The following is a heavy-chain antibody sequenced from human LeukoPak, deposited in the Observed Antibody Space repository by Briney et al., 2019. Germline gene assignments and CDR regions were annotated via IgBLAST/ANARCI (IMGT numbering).Heavy chain of an antibody. Sequence: PSETLSLTCTVSGVSISSYYWSWTRQPAGKGLEWIGRIHTSGSTNYNPSLKSRVTMSVDTSKNQFSLKLSSVTAADTAVYYCARDQYYYDSSGYLTFDYWGQGTLVTVSS. D-gene: IGHD3-22*01. V-gene: IGHV4-4*07. CDR3: ARDQYYYDSSGYLTFDY. CDR1: GVSISSYY. J-gene: IGHJ4*02. CDR2: IHTSGST.